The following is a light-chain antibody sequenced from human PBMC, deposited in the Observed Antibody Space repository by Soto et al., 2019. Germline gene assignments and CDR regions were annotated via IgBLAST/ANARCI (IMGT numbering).Light chain of an antibody. CDR3: QQSYSIPLT. CDR2: AAS. Sequence: DIQMTQSPSSLSASVGDRVTITCRASQSISSYLNWYQQKPGKAPKLLIYAASSLQSGVPSRFSGSGSGTDFTLTISSLHPEDFATYYCQQSYSIPLTFGGGTKVDIK. J-gene: IGKJ4*01. CDR1: QSISSY. V-gene: IGKV1-39*01.